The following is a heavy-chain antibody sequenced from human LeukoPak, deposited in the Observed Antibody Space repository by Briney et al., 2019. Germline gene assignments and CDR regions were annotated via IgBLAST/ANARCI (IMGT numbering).Heavy chain of an antibody. CDR2: ISGSGGST. CDR3: AKDPIGRVVSHIDY. V-gene: IGHV3-23*01. J-gene: IGHJ4*02. CDR1: GFTFSSYA. D-gene: IGHD3-3*01. Sequence: PGGSLRLSCAASGFTFSSYAMSWVRQAPGKGLEWVSAISGSGGSTYYADSVKGRFAISRDNSKNTLYLQMNSLRAEDTAVYYCAKDPIGRVVSHIDYWGQGTLVTVSS.